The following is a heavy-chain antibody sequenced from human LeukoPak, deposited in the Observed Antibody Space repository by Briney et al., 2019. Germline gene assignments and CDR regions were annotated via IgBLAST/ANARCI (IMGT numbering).Heavy chain of an antibody. CDR2: IQYDGNNK. D-gene: IGHD2-2*01. CDR1: GFIFSTDG. V-gene: IGHV3-30*02. J-gene: IGHJ4*02. Sequence: GGSLRLSCAASGFIFSTDGMHWVRQAPDKGPEWVSFIQYDGNNKYYSDSVKGRFTISRDNSKNTLYLQMNSLRAEDTAVYYCANHLACGSTSCPPFDYWGQGTLVTVSS. CDR3: ANHLACGSTSCPPFDY.